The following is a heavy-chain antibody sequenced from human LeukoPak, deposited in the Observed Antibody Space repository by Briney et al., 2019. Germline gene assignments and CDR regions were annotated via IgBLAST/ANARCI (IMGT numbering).Heavy chain of an antibody. Sequence: GGSLRLSCAVSGLTFSNFWMSWVRQAPGKGLEWVADIKKDGSEMNYVDSVKGRFTISRDNAKNSLDLQMNSLRAEDTAVYYCAIDRYSSGWYTFDYWSQGTLVTVSS. CDR1: GLTFSNFW. V-gene: IGHV3-7*02. CDR3: AIDRYSSGWYTFDY. D-gene: IGHD6-19*01. CDR2: IKKDGSEM. J-gene: IGHJ4*02.